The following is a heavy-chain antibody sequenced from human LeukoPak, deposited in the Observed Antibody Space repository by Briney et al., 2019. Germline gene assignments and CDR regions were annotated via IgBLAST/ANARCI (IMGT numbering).Heavy chain of an antibody. Sequence: GGSLRLSCAASGFTFSSYAMSWVRHAPGKGLEWVSGSGSGGSTYYTDSVRGRFTISRDNSKNTLYLQMNSLRAEDSAVYYCAKDFWSGYYPNYWGQGTLVTVSS. V-gene: IGHV3-23*01. CDR1: GFTFSSYA. CDR3: AKDFWSGYYPNY. D-gene: IGHD3-3*01. J-gene: IGHJ4*02. CDR2: SGSGGST.